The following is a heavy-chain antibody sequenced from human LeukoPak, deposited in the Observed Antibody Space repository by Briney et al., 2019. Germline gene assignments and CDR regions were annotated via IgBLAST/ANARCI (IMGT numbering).Heavy chain of an antibody. D-gene: IGHD1-26*01. CDR2: IYYSGST. CDR3: ATHRTYSGNYEYAFDI. J-gene: IGHJ3*02. V-gene: IGHV4-39*07. Sequence: SETLSLTCTVSGGSISSSSYYWGWIRQPPGKGLEWIGSIYYSGSTYYNPSLKSRVTISVDTSKNQFSLKLSSVTAADTAVYYCATHRTYSGNYEYAFDIWGQGTMVTVSS. CDR1: GGSISSSSYY.